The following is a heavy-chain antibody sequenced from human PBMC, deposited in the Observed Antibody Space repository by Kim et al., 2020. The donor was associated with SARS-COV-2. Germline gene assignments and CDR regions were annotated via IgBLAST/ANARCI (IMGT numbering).Heavy chain of an antibody. CDR1: GFTFSNAW. J-gene: IGHJ3*02. Sequence: GGSLRLSCAASGFTFSNAWMSWVRQAPGKGLEWVGRIKSKTDGGTTDYAAPVKGRFTISRDDSKNTLYLQMNSLKTEDTAVYYCTTDASGNSADDAFDIWGQGTMVTVSS. V-gene: IGHV3-15*01. D-gene: IGHD3-3*01. CDR2: IKSKTDGGTT. CDR3: TTDASGNSADDAFDI.